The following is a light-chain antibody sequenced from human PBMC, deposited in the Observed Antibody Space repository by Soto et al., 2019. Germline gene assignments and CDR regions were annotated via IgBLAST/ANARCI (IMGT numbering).Light chain of an antibody. Sequence: SYELTQAPSVSVSPGQTASITCSGDKLGDKYACWYQQKPGQSPVLVIYQDNKRPSGIPERFSGSKSGNTATLTISGTQAMDEADYYCQAWDSSTVVFGGGTKLT. CDR3: QAWDSSTVV. CDR2: QDN. V-gene: IGLV3-1*01. J-gene: IGLJ2*01. CDR1: KLGDKY.